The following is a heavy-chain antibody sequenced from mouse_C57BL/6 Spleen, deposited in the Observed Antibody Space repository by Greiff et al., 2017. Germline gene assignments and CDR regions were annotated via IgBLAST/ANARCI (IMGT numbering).Heavy chain of an antibody. D-gene: IGHD1-1*01. CDR2: IYPRDGST. CDR3: ARSIHYYGSSFSYWYFDV. V-gene: IGHV1-85*01. Sequence: QVQLQQSGPELVKPGASVKLSCKASGYTFTSYDINWVKQRPGQGLEWIGWIYPRDGSTKYNEKFKGKATLTVDTSSSTAYMELHSLTSEDSAVYFCARSIHYYGSSFSYWYFDVWGTGTTVTVSS. CDR1: GYTFTSYD. J-gene: IGHJ1*03.